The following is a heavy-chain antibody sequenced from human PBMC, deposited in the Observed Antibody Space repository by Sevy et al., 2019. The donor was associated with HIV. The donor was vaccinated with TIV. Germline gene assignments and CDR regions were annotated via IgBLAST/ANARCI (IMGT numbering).Heavy chain of an antibody. CDR1: GFTFSSYG. D-gene: IGHD1-26*01. J-gene: IGHJ5*02. CDR2: IWYDGSNK. V-gene: IGHV3-33*01. Sequence: GGSLRLSCAASGFTFSSYGMHWVRQAPGKGLEWVAVIWYDGSNKYYADSVKGRFSISRDNSKNTLYLQMNSLSAEDTAVYYCARDKGIVGATGWFDPWGQGTLVTVSS. CDR3: ARDKGIVGATGWFDP.